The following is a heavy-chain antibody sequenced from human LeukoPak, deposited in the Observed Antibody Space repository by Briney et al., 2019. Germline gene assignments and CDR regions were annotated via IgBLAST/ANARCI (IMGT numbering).Heavy chain of an antibody. Sequence: RASVKVSCKASGYTFTSYGISWVRQAPGQGLEWMGVTCAYNGNTNYEQKIQGRVTTTTATSTSTAYMELRSLRSDDTAVYYCAYSCSSTSCPIDYWGQGTLVTVSS. CDR1: GYTFTSYG. D-gene: IGHD2-2*01. V-gene: IGHV1-18*01. CDR2: TCAYNGNT. J-gene: IGHJ4*02. CDR3: AYSCSSTSCPIDY.